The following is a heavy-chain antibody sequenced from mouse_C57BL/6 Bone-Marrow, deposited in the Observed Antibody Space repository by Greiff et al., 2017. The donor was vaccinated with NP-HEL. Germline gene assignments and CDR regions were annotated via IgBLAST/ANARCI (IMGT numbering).Heavy chain of an antibody. CDR2: ISYDGSN. CDR1: GYSITSGYY. D-gene: IGHD1-1*01. V-gene: IGHV3-6*01. CDR3: ARDTPSYYGSSYDY. J-gene: IGHJ2*01. Sequence: VQLKESGPGLVKPSQSLSLTCSVTGYSITSGYYWNWIRQFPGNKLEWIGYISYDGSNNYNPSLKNRISITRDTSKNQFYLKLNSVTTEDTATYYCARDTPSYYGSSYDYWGQGTTLTVSS.